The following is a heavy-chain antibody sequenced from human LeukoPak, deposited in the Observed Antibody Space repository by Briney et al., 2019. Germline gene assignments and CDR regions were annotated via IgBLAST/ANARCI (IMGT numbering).Heavy chain of an antibody. V-gene: IGHV3-21*01. J-gene: IGHJ4*02. CDR2: ISESSRDI. Sequence: PGGSLRLSCAASGFSLSSHSMNWVRQAPGKGLEWVSSISESSRDIYYADSVRVRFTISRDNARNSLDLQMNSLRAEDTAVYYCARETQWEAFDYWGQGTLVTVSS. CDR3: ARETQWEAFDY. CDR1: GFSLSSHS. D-gene: IGHD1-26*01.